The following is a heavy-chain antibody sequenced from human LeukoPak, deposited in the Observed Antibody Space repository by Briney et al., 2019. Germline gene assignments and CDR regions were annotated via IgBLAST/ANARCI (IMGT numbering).Heavy chain of an antibody. CDR3: AKGVSRNAPVTYYDTHLGAFDI. Sequence: HPGESLRLSCAASGFTFSDYRMNWVRQAPGKGLEWVSGISWNSGSIGYADSVKGRFTISRDSAKNSLYLQMNSLRAEDMALYYCAKGVSRNAPVTYYDTHLGAFDIWGQGTMVTVSS. V-gene: IGHV3-9*03. CDR1: GFTFSDYR. CDR2: ISWNSGSI. J-gene: IGHJ3*02. D-gene: IGHD3-22*01.